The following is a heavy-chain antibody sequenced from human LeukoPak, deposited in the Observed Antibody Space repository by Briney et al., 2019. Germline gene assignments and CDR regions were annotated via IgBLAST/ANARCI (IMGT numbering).Heavy chain of an antibody. J-gene: IGHJ6*02. Sequence: ASVKVSCKASGYTFTSYGISWVRQAPGQGLEWMGWISAYNGNTNYAQKLQGRVTMTTDTSTSTANMELRSLRSDDTAVYYCARDLNTMVRGFWNYYYYGMDVWGQGTTVTVSS. D-gene: IGHD3-10*01. CDR2: ISAYNGNT. V-gene: IGHV1-18*01. CDR1: GYTFTSYG. CDR3: ARDLNTMVRGFWNYYYYGMDV.